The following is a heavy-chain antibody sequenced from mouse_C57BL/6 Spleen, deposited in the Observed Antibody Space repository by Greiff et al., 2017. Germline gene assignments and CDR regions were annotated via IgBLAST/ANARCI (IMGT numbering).Heavy chain of an antibody. CDR3: ARQLRLRSAYFDY. CDR1: GYTFTSYW. V-gene: IGHV1-52*01. J-gene: IGHJ2*01. D-gene: IGHD3-2*02. CDR2: IDPSDSET. Sequence: VQLQQPGAELVRPGSSVKLSCKASGYTFTSYWMHWVKQRPIQGLEWIGNIDPSDSETHYNQKFKDKATLTVDNSSSTAYMQLSSLTSEDSAVYYCARQLRLRSAYFDYWGQGTTRTVSS.